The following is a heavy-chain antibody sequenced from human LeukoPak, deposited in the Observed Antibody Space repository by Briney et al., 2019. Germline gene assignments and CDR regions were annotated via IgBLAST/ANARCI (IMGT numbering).Heavy chain of an antibody. D-gene: IGHD3-10*01. CDR1: GFTFSSYS. CDR2: ISSSSSYI. CDR3: AKDMGRGDVYYYYGMDV. J-gene: IGHJ6*02. V-gene: IGHV3-21*04. Sequence: GGSLRLSCAASGFTFSSYSMNWVRQAPGKGLEWVSSISSSSSYIYYADSVKGRFTISRDNAKNSLYLQMNSLRAEDTALYYCAKDMGRGDVYYYYGMDVWGQGTTVTVSS.